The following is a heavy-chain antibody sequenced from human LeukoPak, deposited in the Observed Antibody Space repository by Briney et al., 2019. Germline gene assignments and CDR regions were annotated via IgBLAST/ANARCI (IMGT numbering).Heavy chain of an antibody. CDR1: GFTFKNYE. CDR2: ISSGGGTI. CDR3: ARNQQLGY. Sequence: GGSLRLSCAASGFTFKNYEMNWVRQAPGKGLEWLSYISSGGGTIYYADSVKGRFTISRDNAKNSLSLQMNSLRAEDTAVYYCARNQQLGYWGQGTLVTVSS. V-gene: IGHV3-48*03. J-gene: IGHJ4*02. D-gene: IGHD6-13*01.